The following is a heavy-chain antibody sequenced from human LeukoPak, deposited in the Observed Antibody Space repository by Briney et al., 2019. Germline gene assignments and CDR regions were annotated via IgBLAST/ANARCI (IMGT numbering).Heavy chain of an antibody. J-gene: IGHJ3*02. V-gene: IGHV6-1*01. CDR2: TYYRSKWYN. D-gene: IGHD6-19*01. CDR3: ARESSLGSGWDPGVVGAFDI. CDR1: GDSVSSNSAA. Sequence: SQTLSLTCAISGDSVSSNSAAWNWIRQSPSRGLEWLGRTYYRSKWYNDYAVSVKSRITINPDTSKNQFSLQLNSVTPEDTAVYYCARESSLGSGWDPGVVGAFDIWGQGTMVTVSS.